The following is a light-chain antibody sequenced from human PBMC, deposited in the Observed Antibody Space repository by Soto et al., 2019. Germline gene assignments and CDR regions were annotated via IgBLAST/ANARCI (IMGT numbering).Light chain of an antibody. V-gene: IGKV3-20*01. CDR3: QQYGSSPTWT. CDR2: GAS. J-gene: IGKJ1*01. Sequence: EIVLTQSPCTLSLSPGERATLSCRASQSVSSNYLAWYQQKPGQAPRLLIYGASTRATGIPDRFSGSGSGTDFTLTISRLEPEDSAVYYCQQYGSSPTWTFGQGTKVDIK. CDR1: QSVSSNY.